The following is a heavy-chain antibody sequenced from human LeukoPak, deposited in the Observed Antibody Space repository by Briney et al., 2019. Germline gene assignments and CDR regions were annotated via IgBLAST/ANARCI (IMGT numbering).Heavy chain of an antibody. CDR3: ARQRGSGWYHPHLF. Sequence: SETLSLTCSASGGSINTRSYFWGWIRQSPGKGLEWIASMYYSGTTYYNPSLKSRVTISVDTYKSQLSLKLSSVTAADTAVYYCARQRGSGWYHPHLFWGQGILATVSS. V-gene: IGHV4-39*01. D-gene: IGHD6-19*01. J-gene: IGHJ4*02. CDR2: MYYSGTT. CDR1: GGSINTRSYF.